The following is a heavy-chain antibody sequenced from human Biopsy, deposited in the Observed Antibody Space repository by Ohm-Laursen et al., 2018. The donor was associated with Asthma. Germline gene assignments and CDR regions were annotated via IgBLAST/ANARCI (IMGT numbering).Heavy chain of an antibody. J-gene: IGHJ5*02. CDR1: GGSFSGYY. V-gene: IGHV4-34*01. CDR3: ARAGQCSSTSCYNPGWFDP. D-gene: IGHD2-2*01. Sequence: DTLSLTWAVYGGSFSGYYWSWIRQPPGKGLEWIGEINHSGSTNYNPSLKSRVTISVDTSKNQFSLKLSSVTAADTAVYYCARAGQCSSTSCYNPGWFDPWGQGTLVTVSS. CDR2: INHSGST.